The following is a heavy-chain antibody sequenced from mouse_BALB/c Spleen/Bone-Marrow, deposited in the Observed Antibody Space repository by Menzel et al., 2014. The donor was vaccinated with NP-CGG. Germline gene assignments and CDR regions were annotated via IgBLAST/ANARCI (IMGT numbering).Heavy chain of an antibody. Sequence: EVNLVESGGGLAQPKGSLKLSCAASGFTFNTYAMNWVRQAPGKGLEWVARIRSKSNNYATYHADSVKDRFTISRDDSQSMLYLQMNNLKTEDTAMYYCVRHGYGNYGAMDYWGQGTSVTVSS. CDR2: IRSKSNNYAT. CDR1: GFTFNTYA. V-gene: IGHV10-1*02. D-gene: IGHD2-10*02. J-gene: IGHJ4*01. CDR3: VRHGYGNYGAMDY.